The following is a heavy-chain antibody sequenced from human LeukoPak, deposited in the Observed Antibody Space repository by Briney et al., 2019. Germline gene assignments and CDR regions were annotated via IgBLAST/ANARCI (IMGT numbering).Heavy chain of an antibody. CDR3: ARMTRDCSSTSCLYAEYFQH. D-gene: IGHD2-2*01. CDR1: GYTFTSYG. J-gene: IGHJ1*01. Sequence: ASVKVSCKASGYTFTSYGISWVRQAPGQGLEWMGWISAYNGNTNYAQKLQGRVTMTTDTSTSTAYMELRSLRSEDTAVYYCARMTRDCSSTSCLYAEYFQHWGQGTLVTVSS. CDR2: ISAYNGNT. V-gene: IGHV1-18*01.